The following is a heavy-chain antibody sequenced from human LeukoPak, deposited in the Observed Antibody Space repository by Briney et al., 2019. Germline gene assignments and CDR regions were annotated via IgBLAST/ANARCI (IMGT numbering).Heavy chain of an antibody. V-gene: IGHV3-53*01. CDR2: IYRGGST. CDR1: AFTVGSNY. Sequence: GGSLRLSCAAAAFTVGSNYMSWVRQDPGKGLEWVSVIYRGGSTSYPAPGKGRFTISRDNSKNPLYLQMNSLRAEDTAVYYCARSHMSRGGGSCYIDYWGQGTLVTVSS. D-gene: IGHD2-15*01. CDR3: ARSHMSRGGGSCYIDY. J-gene: IGHJ4*02.